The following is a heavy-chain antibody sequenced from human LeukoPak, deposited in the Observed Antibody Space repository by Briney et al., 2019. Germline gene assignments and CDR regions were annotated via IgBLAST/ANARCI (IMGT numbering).Heavy chain of an antibody. CDR1: GYSLTELS. V-gene: IGHV1-24*01. D-gene: IGHD3-10*01. J-gene: IGHJ6*03. CDR3: ATGSLMVRGPNWYYYMDV. Sequence: ASVKVSCKVSGYSLTELSMHWVRQAPGKGLEWMGGFDPEDGETIYAQKFQGRVTMTEDTSTDTAYMELSSLRSEDTAVYYCATGSLMVRGPNWYYYMDVWGTGTTVIVSS. CDR2: FDPEDGET.